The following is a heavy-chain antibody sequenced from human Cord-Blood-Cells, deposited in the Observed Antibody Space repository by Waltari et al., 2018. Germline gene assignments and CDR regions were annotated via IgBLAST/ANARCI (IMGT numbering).Heavy chain of an antibody. D-gene: IGHD6-19*01. V-gene: IGHV1-69*06. Sequence: HVPRLKSAAEVKKPGSSVKVSCKAYGGTFTSFDISWGRQAPGQGLEWMGGFIPIFGSANYAQKFQGRVTITADKSTSTAYMELSSLRSEDTAVYYCAREWLKYFDLWGRGTLVTVSS. CDR1: GGTFTSFD. CDR3: AREWLKYFDL. J-gene: IGHJ2*01. CDR2: FIPIFGSA.